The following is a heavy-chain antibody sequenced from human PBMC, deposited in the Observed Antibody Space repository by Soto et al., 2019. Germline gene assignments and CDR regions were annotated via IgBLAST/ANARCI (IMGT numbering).Heavy chain of an antibody. Sequence: SETLSLTCTVSGGSISSGSYYWGWIRQPPGKGLEWIGSIYYSGSTYYNPSLKSRVTISVDTSKNQFSLKLSSVTAADTAVYYCASLLAAAGGYFDYWGQETLVTVSS. J-gene: IGHJ4*02. CDR1: GGSISSGSYY. CDR2: IYYSGST. D-gene: IGHD6-13*01. CDR3: ASLLAAAGGYFDY. V-gene: IGHV4-39*01.